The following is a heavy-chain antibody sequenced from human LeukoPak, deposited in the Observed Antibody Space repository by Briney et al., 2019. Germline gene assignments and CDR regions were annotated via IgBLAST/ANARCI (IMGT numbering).Heavy chain of an antibody. CDR3: ARDGYYDSSAY. Sequence: GGSLRLSCAASGFTFDDYAMHWVRQAPGKGLEWVSGISWNSGSIGYADSVKGRFTISRDNAKNSLYLQMNSLRAEDTAVYYCARDGYYDSSAYWGQGTLVTVSS. D-gene: IGHD3-22*01. CDR1: GFTFDDYA. V-gene: IGHV3-9*01. J-gene: IGHJ4*02. CDR2: ISWNSGSI.